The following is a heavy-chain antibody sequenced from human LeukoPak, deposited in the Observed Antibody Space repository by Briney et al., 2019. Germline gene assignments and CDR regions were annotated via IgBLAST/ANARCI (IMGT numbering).Heavy chain of an antibody. V-gene: IGHV3-74*01. D-gene: IGHD5-12*01. J-gene: IGHJ4*02. CDR1: GFSFGSHW. Sequence: GGSLRLSCEASGFSFGSHWMHCVRQAPGKGLVWVARVNRDGRSTSYADSVKGRFTTSRDNSKNTLYVQMNSLRAEDTAIYYCARGRGYRDYDRPLDYWGQGPLVTVSS. CDR2: VNRDGRST. CDR3: ARGRGYRDYDRPLDY.